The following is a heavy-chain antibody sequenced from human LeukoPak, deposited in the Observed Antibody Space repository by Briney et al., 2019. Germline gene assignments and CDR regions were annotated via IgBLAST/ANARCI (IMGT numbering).Heavy chain of an antibody. CDR3: VREGEGMDV. CDR2: IKPDGTYT. CDR1: GFTLGNHW. D-gene: IGHD1-26*01. J-gene: IGHJ6*02. Sequence: GGYLRLSCAASGFTLGNHWMHWVRQSPGKGLMWVSRIKPDGTYTTYAGSVKGRFTISRDNAKNTLYLQMNSLRAEDTALYYCVREGEGMDVWGQGTTVTVSS. V-gene: IGHV3-74*01.